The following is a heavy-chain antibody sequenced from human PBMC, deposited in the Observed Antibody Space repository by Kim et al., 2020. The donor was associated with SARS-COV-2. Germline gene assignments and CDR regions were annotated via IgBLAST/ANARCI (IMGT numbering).Heavy chain of an antibody. J-gene: IGHJ6*02. CDR3: ARVGYDYVWGSYRDCYYYYGMDV. Sequence: GGSLRLSCAASGFTFSDYYMSWIRQAPGKGLEWVSYSSSSSSYTTYADSVKGRCTISRDNAKNSLYLQMNSLRAEDTAVYYCARVGYDYVWGSYRDCYYYYGMDVWGQGTTVSVSS. V-gene: IGHV3-11*05. D-gene: IGHD3-16*02. CDR1: GFTFSDYY. CDR2: SSSSSSYT.